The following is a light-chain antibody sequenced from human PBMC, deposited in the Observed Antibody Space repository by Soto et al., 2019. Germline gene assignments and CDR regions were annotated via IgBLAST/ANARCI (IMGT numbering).Light chain of an antibody. CDR3: QQYGSSPRT. CDR1: QSVSSTY. CDR2: GAS. Sequence: EIVLTQSPGTLSLSPGERATLSCRASQSVSSTYLAWYQQKPGQAPRLLIEGASSRATGIPDRFSGSGSVTDFTLTISRLEPEDFAVYYCQQYGSSPRTFGQGTKVEI. V-gene: IGKV3-20*01. J-gene: IGKJ1*01.